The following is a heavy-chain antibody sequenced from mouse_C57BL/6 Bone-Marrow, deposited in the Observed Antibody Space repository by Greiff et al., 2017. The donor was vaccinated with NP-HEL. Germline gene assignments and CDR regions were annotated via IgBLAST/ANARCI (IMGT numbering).Heavy chain of an antibody. CDR1: GYTFTSYW. J-gene: IGHJ2*01. V-gene: IGHV1-52*01. CDR2: IDPSDSET. Sequence: QVQLQQPGAELVRPGSSVKLSCKASGYTFTSYWMHWVKQRPIQGLEWIGNIDPSDSETHYYQKFKDKATLTVDKSSSTAYMQLSSLTSEDSAVYYCARMDYYVYYFDYWGQGTTLTVSS. D-gene: IGHD1-1*01. CDR3: ARMDYYVYYFDY.